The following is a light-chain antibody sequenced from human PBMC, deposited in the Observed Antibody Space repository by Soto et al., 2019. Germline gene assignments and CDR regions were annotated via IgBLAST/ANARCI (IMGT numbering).Light chain of an antibody. Sequence: DIVMTQSPATLSVSPGERATLSCRASQSIRSTLAWYQQKPGQAPRLLIYGASTRATGIPVRFSGSGSGTEFTLTISSLQSEDFALYYCQQYNNRTLTFGGGTKVEIE. CDR3: QQYNNRTLT. CDR2: GAS. CDR1: QSIRST. V-gene: IGKV3-15*01. J-gene: IGKJ4*01.